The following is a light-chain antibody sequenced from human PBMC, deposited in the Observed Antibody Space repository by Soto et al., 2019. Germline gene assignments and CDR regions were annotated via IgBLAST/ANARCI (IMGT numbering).Light chain of an antibody. CDR2: RNN. Sequence: QSVLTQPPSASGTPWQRVTISCSGSSSNIGSNYVYWYQQLPGTAPKLLIYRNNQRPSGVPDRFSGSKSGTSASLAISGLRSEDEADYYCAAWDDSLSGYVFGTGTRSPS. J-gene: IGLJ1*01. V-gene: IGLV1-47*01. CDR3: AAWDDSLSGYV. CDR1: SSNIGSNY.